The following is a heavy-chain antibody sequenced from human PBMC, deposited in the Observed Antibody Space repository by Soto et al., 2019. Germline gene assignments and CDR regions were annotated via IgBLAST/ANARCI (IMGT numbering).Heavy chain of an antibody. V-gene: IGHV3-23*01. Sequence: PGGSLRLSCAASGFTFSSYAMSWVRQAPGKGLEWVSAISGSGGSTYCADSVKGRFTISRDNSKNTLYLQMNSLRAEVTAVYYCAKDSKMYYYGSGTQYSWGQGTLVTVSS. D-gene: IGHD3-10*01. CDR1: GFTFSSYA. J-gene: IGHJ4*02. CDR3: AKDSKMYYYGSGTQYS. CDR2: ISGSGGST.